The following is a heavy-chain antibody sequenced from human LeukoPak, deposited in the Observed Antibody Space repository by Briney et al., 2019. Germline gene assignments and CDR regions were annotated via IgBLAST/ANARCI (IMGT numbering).Heavy chain of an antibody. J-gene: IGHJ5*02. CDR1: GYTFTGYY. CDR2: INPNSGGT. CDR3: ARVSRKQWLDRGWFDP. V-gene: IGHV1-2*02. D-gene: IGHD6-19*01. Sequence: ASVKVSCKASGYTFTGYYMHWVRQAPGQGLKWMGWINPNSGGTNYAQKFQGRVTMTRDTSISTAYMELSRLRSDDTAVYYCARVSRKQWLDRGWFDPWGQGTLVTVSS.